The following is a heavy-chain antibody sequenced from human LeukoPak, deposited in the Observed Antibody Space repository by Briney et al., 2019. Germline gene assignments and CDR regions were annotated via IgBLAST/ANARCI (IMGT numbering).Heavy chain of an antibody. CDR3: ARISSSNWYNERGAFDV. CDR1: GGSVSNYY. Sequence: SETLSLTCTVSGGSVSNYYWSWIRQPPGKGLEWIGYIFYSGSTSYNPSLKSRVTISSDTSKNQFSLKLRSVTAADTAVYYCARISSSNWYNERGAFDVWGQGTMVTVSS. CDR2: IFYSGST. D-gene: IGHD6-13*01. V-gene: IGHV4-59*02. J-gene: IGHJ3*01.